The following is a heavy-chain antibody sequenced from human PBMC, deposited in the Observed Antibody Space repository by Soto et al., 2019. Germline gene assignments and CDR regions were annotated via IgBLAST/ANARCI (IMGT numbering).Heavy chain of an antibody. CDR1: GGTFSSYA. V-gene: IGHV1-69*13. Sequence: ASVKVSCKASGGTFSSYAISWVRQAPGQGLEWMGGIIPIFGTANYAQKFQGRVTITADESTSTAYMELSSLRSEDTAVYYCARDQGEGSYFGFDYWGQGTLVTVSS. J-gene: IGHJ4*02. CDR3: ARDQGEGSYFGFDY. CDR2: IIPIFGTA. D-gene: IGHD1-26*01.